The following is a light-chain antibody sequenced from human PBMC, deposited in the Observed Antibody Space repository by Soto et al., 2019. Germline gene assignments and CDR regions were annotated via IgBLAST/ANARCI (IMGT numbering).Light chain of an antibody. CDR1: SSDVGSYNL. CDR3: CSYAGSSTFEVDVV. V-gene: IGLV2-23*03. J-gene: IGLJ2*01. Sequence: QSALTQPASVSGSPGQSITISCTGTSSDVGSYNLVSWYQQHPGKAPKLMIYEGSKRPSGVSNRFSGSKSGNTASLTISGLQAEDEADYYCCSYAGSSTFEVDVVFGGGTQLTVL. CDR2: EGS.